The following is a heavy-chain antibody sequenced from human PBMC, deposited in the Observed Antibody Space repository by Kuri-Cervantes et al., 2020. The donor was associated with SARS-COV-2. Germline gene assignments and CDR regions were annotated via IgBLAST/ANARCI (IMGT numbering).Heavy chain of an antibody. Sequence: GDSMKITCEVYGFLFSASAIHWVRQGSGKGLEWVGRVRGKANNYATAYAASVRGRFTISRDDSKNMAYLQMNSLKTEDTTVYYCKTHIDYWGQGALVTVSS. CDR2: VRGKANNYAT. V-gene: IGHV3-73*01. CDR1: GFLFSASA. J-gene: IGHJ4*02. CDR3: KTHIDY.